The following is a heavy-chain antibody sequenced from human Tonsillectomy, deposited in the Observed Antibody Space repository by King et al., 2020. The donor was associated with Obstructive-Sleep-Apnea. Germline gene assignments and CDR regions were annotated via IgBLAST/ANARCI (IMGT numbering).Heavy chain of an antibody. V-gene: IGHV5-51*01. CDR2: IYPGDSDT. D-gene: IGHD2-8*01. J-gene: IGHJ4*02. CDR3: ARPIGLCANGVCLYYFDS. Sequence: QLVQSGAEVKKPGESLKISCKDSGYSFTNYWIVWVRQMPGKGLEWMGIIYPGDSDTRYSPSFQGQVTISADKSITTAYLQWSSLKASDNAMYYCARPIGLCANGVCLYYFDSWGQGTLVTGSP. CDR1: GYSFTNYW.